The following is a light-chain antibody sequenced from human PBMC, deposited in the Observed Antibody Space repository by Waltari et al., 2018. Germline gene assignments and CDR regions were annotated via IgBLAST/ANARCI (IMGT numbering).Light chain of an antibody. V-gene: IGKV3D-20*01. CDR2: DAS. Sequence: EIVLTQSPATLSLSPGERATLSCGASQSISSRSLAWYRQKPGLAPRLLIYDASSRATGIPDRFSGSGSGTDFTLTISRLEPEDFAVYHCQQYGGSSLTFGGGTRVEIK. J-gene: IGKJ4*01. CDR3: QQYGGSSLT. CDR1: QSISSRS.